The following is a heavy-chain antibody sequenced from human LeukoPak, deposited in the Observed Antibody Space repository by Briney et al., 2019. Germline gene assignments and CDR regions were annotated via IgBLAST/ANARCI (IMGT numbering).Heavy chain of an antibody. V-gene: IGHV4-61*01. CDR2: LFYSGST. J-gene: IGHJ4*02. D-gene: IGHD3-10*01. CDR3: ATVAVIRGVTYFDY. CDR1: GGSIISSCYY. Sequence: SETLSLTCTVSGGSIISSCYYWCWLRPPPGKGLEWIAYLFYSGSTDYNPSLESRVTISVDTSKNQFSLKLRSVTAADTAVYYCATVAVIRGVTYFDYWGQGTLVTVSS.